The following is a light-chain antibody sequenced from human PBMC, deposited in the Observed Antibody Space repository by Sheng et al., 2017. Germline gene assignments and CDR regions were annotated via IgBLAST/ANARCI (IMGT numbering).Light chain of an antibody. CDR1: QSVNSH. V-gene: IGKV3-11*01. J-gene: IGKJ2*01. Sequence: EIVLTQSPATLSLSPGERATLSCRASQSVNSHLAWYQQKPGQAPRLLIYDASSRATGIPARFSASGSGTDFTLTISRLEPEDFAVYYCQQRSNWPAYTFGQGTKLEIK. CDR2: DAS. CDR3: QQRSNWPAYT.